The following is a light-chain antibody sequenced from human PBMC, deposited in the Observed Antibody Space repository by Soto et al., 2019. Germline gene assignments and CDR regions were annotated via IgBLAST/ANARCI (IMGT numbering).Light chain of an antibody. V-gene: IGLV2-14*01. CDR2: EVS. Sequence: QSVLAQPASVSGSPGQSITISCTGTSSDVGGYNYVSWYQQHPGKAPKLMIYEVSNRPSGVSNRFSGSKSGNTASLTISALQAEDEADYYFSSYTSSTTYVFGTGTKVTVL. J-gene: IGLJ1*01. CDR1: SSDVGGYNY. CDR3: SSYTSSTTYV.